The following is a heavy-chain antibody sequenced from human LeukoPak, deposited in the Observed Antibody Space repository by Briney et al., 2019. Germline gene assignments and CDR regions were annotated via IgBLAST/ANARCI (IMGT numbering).Heavy chain of an antibody. CDR2: ISSSGSTI. V-gene: IGHV3-11*01. CDR3: ARDSHYYDSSGYPRGY. Sequence: PGGSLRLSCAASGFTFSDYYMSWIRQAPGKGLEWVSYISSSGSTIYYADSVKGRFTISRDNAKNSLYLQMNSLRAEDTAVYYCARDSHYYDSSGYPRGYWGQGTLVTVSS. D-gene: IGHD3-22*01. CDR1: GFTFSDYY. J-gene: IGHJ4*02.